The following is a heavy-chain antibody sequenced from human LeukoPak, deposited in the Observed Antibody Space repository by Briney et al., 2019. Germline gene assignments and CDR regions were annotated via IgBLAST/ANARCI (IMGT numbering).Heavy chain of an antibody. CDR3: ARMYQLLSPYYFDY. CDR2: ISAYHGNT. Sequence: ASVKVSCKASGYTFTRYGISWVRQAPGQGLEWMGWISAYHGNTNYAQKLQGRVTMTTDTSTSTAYMELRSLRSDDTAVYYCARMYQLLSPYYFDYWGQGTLVTVSS. D-gene: IGHD2-2*01. J-gene: IGHJ4*02. CDR1: GYTFTRYG. V-gene: IGHV1-18*01.